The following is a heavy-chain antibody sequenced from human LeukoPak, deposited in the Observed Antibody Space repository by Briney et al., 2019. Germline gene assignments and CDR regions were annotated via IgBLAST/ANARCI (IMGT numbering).Heavy chain of an antibody. J-gene: IGHJ4*02. V-gene: IGHV3-48*03. CDR3: ARDAHSAHDY. D-gene: IGHD1-26*01. Sequence: GGSLRLSCAASGFTFSSYEMNWVRRAPGKGLEWLSYISNSGTTIYYADSVKGRFTISRDNAKNSLFLQMNSLRAEDTAFYYCARDAHSAHDYWGQGTLVTVSS. CDR2: ISNSGTTI. CDR1: GFTFSSYE.